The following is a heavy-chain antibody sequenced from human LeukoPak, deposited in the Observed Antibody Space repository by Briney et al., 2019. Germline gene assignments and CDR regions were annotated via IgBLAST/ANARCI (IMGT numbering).Heavy chain of an antibody. D-gene: IGHD3-22*01. CDR3: ARGGFLYDSSGYYYFDY. CDR2: INPNSGGT. J-gene: IGHJ4*02. CDR1: GYSFTSYY. V-gene: IGHV1-2*02. Sequence: ASVKVSCKASGYSFTSYYMHWVRQAPGQGLEWMGWINPNSGGTNYAEKFQGRVTMTRDTSISTAYMELSRLRSDDTAVFYCARGGFLYDSSGYYYFDYWGQGTLVTVSS.